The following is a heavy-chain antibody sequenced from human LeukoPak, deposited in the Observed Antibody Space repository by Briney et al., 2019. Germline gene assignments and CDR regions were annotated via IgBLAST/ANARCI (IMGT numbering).Heavy chain of an antibody. V-gene: IGHV3-11*01. Sequence: GGSLRLSCAASGFTFSNYYMSWIRQAPGKGLEWISYISSSATNIQYADSVKGRFTISRDNAKNSLYLQMNSLRAEDTAMYYCAKEEQGMVILGVFDSWGRGTLVTVSS. J-gene: IGHJ4*02. CDR1: GFTFSNYY. D-gene: IGHD6-19*01. CDR2: ISSSATNI. CDR3: AKEEQGMVILGVFDS.